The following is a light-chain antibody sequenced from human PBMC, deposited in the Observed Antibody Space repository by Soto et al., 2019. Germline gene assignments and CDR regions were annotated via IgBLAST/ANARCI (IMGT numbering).Light chain of an antibody. Sequence: QSALTQPASVSGSPGQSITISCTGTSNDIGHYDLVSWFQHHPGKAPQVIIYQVTKRPSGVSDRFSGSRSGNTASLTSSGLQTEDDADYYCCSYAGTSTFVFGIGTKLTVL. V-gene: IGLV2-23*02. CDR3: CSYAGTSTFV. J-gene: IGLJ1*01. CDR2: QVT. CDR1: SNDIGHYDL.